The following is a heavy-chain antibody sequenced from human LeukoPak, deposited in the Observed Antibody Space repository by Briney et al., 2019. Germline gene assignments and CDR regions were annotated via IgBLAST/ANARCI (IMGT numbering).Heavy chain of an antibody. D-gene: IGHD3-22*01. V-gene: IGHV4-59*08. CDR2: INYSGST. Sequence: PSETLSLTCTVSGGSITSSYWSWIRQPPGKGLEWIGYINYSGSTNYNPSLKNRVTISVDTSRNQFSLRLSSVTAADTAVYYCARHDPLITMIIGERAFDMWGQGTMVTVPS. CDR3: ARHDPLITMIIGERAFDM. CDR1: GGSITSSY. J-gene: IGHJ3*02.